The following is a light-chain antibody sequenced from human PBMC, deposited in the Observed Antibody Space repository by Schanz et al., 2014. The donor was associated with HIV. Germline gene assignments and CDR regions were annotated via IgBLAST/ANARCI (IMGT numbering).Light chain of an antibody. CDR3: QSFDSSLSAPYV. Sequence: QSALTQPASVSGSPGQSISISCTGTSGDVGSYNYVSWYQQHPGKAPKLMIYDVSNRPSGVSSRFSGSKSGNTASLTISGLQAEDEADYYCQSFDSSLSAPYVFGTGTKLTVL. CDR2: DVS. J-gene: IGLJ1*01. V-gene: IGLV2-14*03. CDR1: SGDVGSYNY.